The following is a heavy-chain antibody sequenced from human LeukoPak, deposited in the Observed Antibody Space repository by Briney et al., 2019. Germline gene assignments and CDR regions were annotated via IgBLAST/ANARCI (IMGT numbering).Heavy chain of an antibody. CDR3: ARGRPDYISSWYVH. V-gene: IGHV1-46*01. CDR1: GFIFTSYY. CDR2: LNPTGGST. J-gene: IGHJ4*02. D-gene: IGHD6-13*01. Sequence: ASVKVSCKASGFIFTSYYMHWVRQAPGQGPEWMGTLNPTGGSTNYAQKFQGRVTMTRDTSTSTLYMELSSLTSEDKAVYYCARGRPDYISSWYVHWGQGTLVTVSS.